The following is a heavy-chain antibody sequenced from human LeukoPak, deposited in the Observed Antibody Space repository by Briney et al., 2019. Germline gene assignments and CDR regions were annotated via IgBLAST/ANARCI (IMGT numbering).Heavy chain of an antibody. CDR2: IIPIFGTA. D-gene: IGHD3-3*01. V-gene: IGHV1-69*05. CDR3: ARESPLITIFGVVTSYFDY. J-gene: IGHJ4*02. Sequence: GASVKVSCKASGGTFSSYAISWVRQAPGQGLEWMGGIIPIFGTANYAQKFQGRVTMTRDTSISTAYMELSRLRSDDTAVYYCARESPLITIFGVVTSYFDYWGQGTLVTVSS. CDR1: GGTFSSYA.